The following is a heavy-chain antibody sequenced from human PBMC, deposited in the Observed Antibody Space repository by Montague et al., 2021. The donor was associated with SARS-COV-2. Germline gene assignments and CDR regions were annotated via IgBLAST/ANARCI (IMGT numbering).Heavy chain of an antibody. CDR3: ARDAEGIAARRSDALDI. Sequence: SLRLSCAASGFTVSSTYMSWVRQAPGKGLEWVSVIYRGGSTYYADSVKGRFTISRDNSKNTLYLQMNSLRAEDTAVYYCARDAEGIAARRSDALDIWGQGTMVTVSS. CDR1: GFTVSSTY. D-gene: IGHD6-6*01. V-gene: IGHV3-53*01. CDR2: IYRGGST. J-gene: IGHJ3*02.